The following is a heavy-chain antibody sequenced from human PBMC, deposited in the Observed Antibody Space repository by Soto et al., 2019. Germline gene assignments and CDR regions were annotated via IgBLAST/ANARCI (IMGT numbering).Heavy chain of an antibody. D-gene: IGHD3-22*01. CDR3: TREMHFYDSSGFDY. Sequence: GGSLRLSCAASGFIINDHYMDWVRQTPGKGLEWLGRTKNKANSYTTEYAASVKGRFTISRDDSKNSVFLQMKSLKTEDTAVYYCTREMHFYDSSGFDYCGQGTRVTVSS. CDR1: GFIINDHY. CDR2: TKNKANSYTT. J-gene: IGHJ4*02. V-gene: IGHV3-72*01.